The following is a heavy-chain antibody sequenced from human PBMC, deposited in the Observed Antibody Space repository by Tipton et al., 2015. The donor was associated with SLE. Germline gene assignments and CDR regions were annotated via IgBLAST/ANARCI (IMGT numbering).Heavy chain of an antibody. J-gene: IGHJ4*02. D-gene: IGHD6-13*01. Sequence: TLSLTCAVYSGSFSGYYWSWIRQPPGKGLEWIGYFYYSGNAKYNPSLKRRVTISGDTSKNQFSLKLSSVTAADTAVYYCATGSGRYLVDQWGQGTLVSVSS. CDR2: FYYSGNA. V-gene: IGHV4-34*11. CDR3: ATGSGRYLVDQ. CDR1: SGSFSGYY.